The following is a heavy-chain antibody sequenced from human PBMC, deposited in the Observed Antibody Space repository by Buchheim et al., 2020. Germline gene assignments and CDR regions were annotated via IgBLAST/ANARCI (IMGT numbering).Heavy chain of an antibody. Sequence: EVQLVESGGGLVKPGGSLRLSCAASGFTFSSYSMNWVRQAPGKGLEWVSSISSSSSYIYYADSVKGRFTISRDNAKNSLYLEMNSLRAEDKAVYYCARELQPSYCSSTSCYGYGMDVWGQGTT. V-gene: IGHV3-21*01. CDR3: ARELQPSYCSSTSCYGYGMDV. CDR2: ISSSSSYI. CDR1: GFTFSSYS. D-gene: IGHD2-2*01. J-gene: IGHJ6*02.